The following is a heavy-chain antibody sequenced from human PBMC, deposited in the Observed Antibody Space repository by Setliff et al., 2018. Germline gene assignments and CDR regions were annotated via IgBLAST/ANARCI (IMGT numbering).Heavy chain of an antibody. CDR2: IYHSGST. CDR3: ARGFAYLSLAFFDY. V-gene: IGHV4-38-2*02. J-gene: IGHJ4*02. D-gene: IGHD3-3*02. CDR1: GYSISSGYY. Sequence: SETLSLTCTVSGYSISSGYYWGWIRQPPGKGLEWIGSIYHSGSTYYNPSLKSRVTISVDTSKNQFSLKLSSVTAADTAVYYCARGFAYLSLAFFDYWGQGMKVTVSS.